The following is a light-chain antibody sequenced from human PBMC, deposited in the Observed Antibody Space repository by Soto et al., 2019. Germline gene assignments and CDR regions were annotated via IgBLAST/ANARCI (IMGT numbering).Light chain of an antibody. CDR2: YDS. CDR3: QVWDSRGV. V-gene: IGLV3-21*04. CDR1: NLGSKS. Sequence: SYELTQPPSVSVAPGKTARITCGGNNLGSKSVHWYQQKPGQAPVLVIYYDSDRPSGIPERFSGSNSGNTATLTISRVEAGDEADYYCQVWDSRGVFGGGTKLTVL. J-gene: IGLJ2*01.